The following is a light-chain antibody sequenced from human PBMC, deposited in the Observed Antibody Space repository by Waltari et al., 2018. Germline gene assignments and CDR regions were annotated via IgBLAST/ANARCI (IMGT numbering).Light chain of an antibody. J-gene: IGKJ3*01. Sequence: DIQMTQSPSSLSASVGDRVTITCRASQSISSYLNWYQQKPGKAPTHLIYDASSLRGGAPSRFSGSRSGTDFTLTISSLQPEDFASYYCQQTSSSPLTFGPGTKLDIK. CDR2: DAS. CDR1: QSISSY. CDR3: QQTSSSPLT. V-gene: IGKV1-39*01.